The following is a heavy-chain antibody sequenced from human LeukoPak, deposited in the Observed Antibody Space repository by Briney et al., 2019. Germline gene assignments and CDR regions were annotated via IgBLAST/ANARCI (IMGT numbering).Heavy chain of an antibody. D-gene: IGHD6-19*01. J-gene: IGHJ4*02. CDR3: ARGLYIAVAGTEVDY. CDR1: GFTFSSYS. CDR2: ISSSSSYI. V-gene: IGHV3-21*01. Sequence: GGSLRLSCAASGFTFSSYSMNWVRQAPGKGLEWVSSISSSSSYIYYADSVKGRFTISRDNAKNSLYLQMNSLRAEDTAMYYCARGLYIAVAGTEVDYWGQGTLVTVSS.